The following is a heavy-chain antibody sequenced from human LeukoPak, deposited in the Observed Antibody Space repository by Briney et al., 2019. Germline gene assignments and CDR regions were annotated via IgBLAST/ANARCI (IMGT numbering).Heavy chain of an antibody. Sequence: SETRSLTGTVSGGSISSSSYYWGWIRQPPGKGLEWIGSIYYSGSTYYNPSLKSRVTISVDTSKNQFSLKLSSVTAADTAVYYCARATPNFDYWGQGTLVTVSS. J-gene: IGHJ4*02. CDR3: ARATPNFDY. CDR2: IYYSGST. CDR1: GGSISSSSYY. V-gene: IGHV4-39*07.